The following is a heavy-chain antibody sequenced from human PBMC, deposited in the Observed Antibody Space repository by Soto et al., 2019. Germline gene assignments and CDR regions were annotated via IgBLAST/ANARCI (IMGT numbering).Heavy chain of an antibody. CDR3: ARQDIVLVPAASWFDP. CDR2: IIPIFGTA. CDR1: GGTFSSYA. Sequence: GASVKVSCKASGGTFSSYAISWVRQAPGQGLEWMGGIIPIFGTANYAQKFQGRVTITADESTSTAYMELSSLRSEDTAVYYCARQDIVLVPAASWFDPWGQGTLVTVSS. D-gene: IGHD2-2*01. V-gene: IGHV1-69*13. J-gene: IGHJ5*02.